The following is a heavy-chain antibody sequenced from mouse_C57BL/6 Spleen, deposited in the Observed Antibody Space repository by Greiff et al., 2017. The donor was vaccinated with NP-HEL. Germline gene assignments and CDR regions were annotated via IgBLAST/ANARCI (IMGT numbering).Heavy chain of an antibody. D-gene: IGHD1-1*01. CDR1: GYTFTDYY. J-gene: IGHJ2*01. CDR3: ASQDYYGSRGDY. V-gene: IGHV1-26*01. Sequence: EVQLQQSGPELVKPGASVKISCKASGYTFTDYYMNWVKQSHGKSLEWIGDINPNNGGTSYNQKFKGKATLTVDKSSSTAYMELRSLTSEDSAVYYCASQDYYGSRGDYWGQGTTLTVSS. CDR2: INPNNGGT.